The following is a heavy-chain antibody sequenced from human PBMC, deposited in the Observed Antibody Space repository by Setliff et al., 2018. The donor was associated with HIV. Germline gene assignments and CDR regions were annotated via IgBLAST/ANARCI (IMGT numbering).Heavy chain of an antibody. CDR2: INSDGTST. D-gene: IGHD5-12*01. Sequence: GGSLRLSCAASGFTFSPYWMHWVRQAPGKGLVWVSRINSDGTSTTYADSVKGRFTISRDNAKNTLYLQMNSLRAQDTAIYYCAKDPRAAVATICDYWGQGTLVTVSS. CDR3: AKDPRAAVATICDY. J-gene: IGHJ4*02. V-gene: IGHV3-74*03. CDR1: GFTFSPYW.